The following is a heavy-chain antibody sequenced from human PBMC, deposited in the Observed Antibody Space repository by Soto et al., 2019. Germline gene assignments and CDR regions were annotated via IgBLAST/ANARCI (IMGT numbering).Heavy chain of an antibody. CDR3: ARDVTGHDHYETIGYYFDH. J-gene: IGHJ4*02. D-gene: IGHD3-22*01. CDR2: IDPSGGIT. Sequence: ASVKVSCKASGYSFTNFHIHWVRQAPGQGLEWMGMIDPSGGITRDAQRLQGRITMTRDASTSTVHMELRSLTSEDTAVYYCARDVTGHDHYETIGYYFDHWGQGTLVTVSS. V-gene: IGHV1-46*01. CDR1: GYSFTNFH.